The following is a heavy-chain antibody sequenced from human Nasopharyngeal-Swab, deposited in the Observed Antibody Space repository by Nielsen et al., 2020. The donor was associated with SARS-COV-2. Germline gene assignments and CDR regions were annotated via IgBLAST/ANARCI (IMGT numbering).Heavy chain of an antibody. D-gene: IGHD3-10*01. J-gene: IGHJ6*03. Sequence: ASVKVSCKASGYTFTSYAMHWVRQAPGQRLEWMGWINAGNGNTKYSQKFQGRVTITRDTSASTAYMELGRLRSDDTAVYYCARDLMYYYGSGSSPFYMDVWGKGTTVTVSS. CDR3: ARDLMYYYGSGSSPFYMDV. V-gene: IGHV1-3*01. CDR1: GYTFTSYA. CDR2: INAGNGNT.